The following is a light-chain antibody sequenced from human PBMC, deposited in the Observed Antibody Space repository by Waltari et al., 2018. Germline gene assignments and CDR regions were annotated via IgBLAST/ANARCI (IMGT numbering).Light chain of an antibody. Sequence: EIVLTQSPDFQSVTPKEQVNITCRASQNIFTSYHWYQQKPGQSPKLLITYASQSFSGVPSRFSGSGSGTNFTLTLNGLEAEDAATYYCHQSRSFPITFGQGTRLEIK. CDR2: YAS. V-gene: IGKV6-21*01. CDR3: HQSRSFPIT. CDR1: QNIFTS. J-gene: IGKJ5*01.